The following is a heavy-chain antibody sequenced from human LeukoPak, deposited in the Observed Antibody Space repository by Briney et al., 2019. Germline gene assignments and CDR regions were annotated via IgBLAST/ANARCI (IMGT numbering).Heavy chain of an antibody. CDR2: IYYSGST. CDR1: GGSISSGGHY. CDR3: ARDRTNWFDP. D-gene: IGHD1/OR15-1a*01. J-gene: IGHJ5*02. Sequence: PSETLSLTCTVSGGSISSGGHYWSWIRQHPGKGLEWIGYIYYSGSTYYNPSLKSRVTISVDTSKNQFSLKLSSVTAADTAVYYCARDRTNWFDPWGQGTLVTVSS. V-gene: IGHV4-31*03.